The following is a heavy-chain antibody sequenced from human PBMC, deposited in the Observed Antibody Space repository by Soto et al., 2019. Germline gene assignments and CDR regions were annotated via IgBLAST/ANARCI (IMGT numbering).Heavy chain of an antibody. Sequence: VQLVQSGAEVKKPGASLKVSCKASGYTFTSYDINWVRQATGQGLEWMGWMNPNSCKTGYAQKFQGRVTMTRNTSISTAYIELSRLRSGDSAVYYCARERSGYFDYWGQGTLVTVSS. V-gene: IGHV1-8*01. J-gene: IGHJ4*02. CDR2: MNPNSCKT. D-gene: IGHD2-15*01. CDR1: GYTFTSYD. CDR3: ARERSGYFDY.